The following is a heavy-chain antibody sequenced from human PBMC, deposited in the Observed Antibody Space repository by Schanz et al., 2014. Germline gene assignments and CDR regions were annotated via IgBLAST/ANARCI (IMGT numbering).Heavy chain of an antibody. CDR2: IWYDGNNK. J-gene: IGHJ3*02. D-gene: IGHD4-17*01. V-gene: IGHV3-33*06. Sequence: VQLVESGGGLAQPGRSLRLSCAASGFTFSAYGMHWVRQAPGKVLEWVAVIWYDGNNKYYADSVKGRFTISRDNSKNTLYLQMNSLRAEDTALYYCAKDPHRDYGGKPQAFDIWGQGTMVTVSS. CDR3: AKDPHRDYGGKPQAFDI. CDR1: GFTFSAYG.